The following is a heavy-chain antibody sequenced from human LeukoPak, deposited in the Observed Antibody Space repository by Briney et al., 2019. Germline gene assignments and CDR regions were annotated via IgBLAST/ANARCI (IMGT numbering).Heavy chain of an antibody. J-gene: IGHJ4*02. Sequence: PGGSLRLSCAASGFTFSNSWMNWVRQAPGKGLEWVAVISYDGSNKYYADSVKGRFTISRDNSKNTLYLQMNSLRAEDTAVYYCARDRYSSGWYSLDYWGQGTLVTVSS. CDR2: ISYDGSNK. CDR1: GFTFSNSW. CDR3: ARDRYSSGWYSLDY. V-gene: IGHV3-30*03. D-gene: IGHD6-19*01.